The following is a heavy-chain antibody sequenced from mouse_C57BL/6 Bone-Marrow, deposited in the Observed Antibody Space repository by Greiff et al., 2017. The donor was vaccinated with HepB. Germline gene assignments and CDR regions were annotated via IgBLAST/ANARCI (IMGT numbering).Heavy chain of an antibody. V-gene: IGHV1-82*01. D-gene: IGHD2-2*01. CDR1: GYAFSSSW. J-gene: IGHJ2*01. CDR2: IYPGDGDT. Sequence: QVQLQQSGPELVKPGASVKISCKASGYAFSSSWMNWVKQRPGKGLEWIGRIYPGDGDTNYNGKFKGKATLTADKSSSTAYMQLSSLTSEDSAVYFCARGWLRVGYYFDYWGQGTTLTVSS. CDR3: ARGWLRVGYYFDY.